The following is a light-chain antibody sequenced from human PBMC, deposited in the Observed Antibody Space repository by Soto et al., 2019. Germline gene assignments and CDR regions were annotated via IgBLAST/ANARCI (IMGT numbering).Light chain of an antibody. Sequence: SALTKPASVSGSPGQSITISCTGTSSDVGGYNYVSWYQQHPGKAPKLMIYDVSNRPSGVSNRFSGSKSGNTASLTISGLQAEDEADYYCSSYTSSSTLYVVFGGGTKLTVL. CDR1: SSDVGGYNY. CDR3: SSYTSSSTLYVV. V-gene: IGLV2-14*01. CDR2: DVS. J-gene: IGLJ2*01.